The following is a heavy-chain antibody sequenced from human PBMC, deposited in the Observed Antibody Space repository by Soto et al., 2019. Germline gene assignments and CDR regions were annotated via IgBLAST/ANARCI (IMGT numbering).Heavy chain of an antibody. CDR3: ARRHLAVAVSPWFDP. CDR1: GLPITDSEMG. V-gene: IGHV2-26*01. Sequence: QVTLKESGPVLVKPTETLTLRCTVSGLPITDSEMGVSWIRQPPGQPLEWLAHIDSSGEKSYRTFLKSRLAISKDTSNSQIVLTMTNMDPADTATYYCARRHLAVAVSPWFDPWGQGIPVTVSS. CDR2: IDSSGEK. D-gene: IGHD6-19*01. J-gene: IGHJ5*02.